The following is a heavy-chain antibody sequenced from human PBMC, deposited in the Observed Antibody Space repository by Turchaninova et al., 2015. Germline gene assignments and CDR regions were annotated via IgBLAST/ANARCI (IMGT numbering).Heavy chain of an antibody. Sequence: QVQLVQSGAEVRKPGASVTISCKASGYTVTTYDINWVRQATGQGLEWMGWIKLKIGNTGYAQQFQGRVTVTRDTPMSTAYMELSSLRSEDTAVYFCARVAGSIDYWGQGTLITVSS. D-gene: IGHD1-26*01. J-gene: IGHJ4*02. CDR3: ARVAGSIDY. CDR1: GYTVTTYD. V-gene: IGHV1-8*03. CDR2: IKLKIGNT.